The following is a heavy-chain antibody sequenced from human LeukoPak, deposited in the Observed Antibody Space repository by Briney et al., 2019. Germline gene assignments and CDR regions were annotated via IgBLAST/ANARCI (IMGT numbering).Heavy chain of an antibody. V-gene: IGHV4-59*01. CDR1: GGSISSYY. D-gene: IGHD6-6*01. Sequence: SETLSLTCTVSGGSISSYYWSWIRQPPGKGLEWIGYIYYSGSTNYNPSLKSRVTISVDTSKNQFSLKLSSVTAADTAVYYCARDGIQYSSSSGGFDYWGQGTLVTVSS. CDR2: IYYSGST. CDR3: ARDGIQYSSSSGGFDY. J-gene: IGHJ4*02.